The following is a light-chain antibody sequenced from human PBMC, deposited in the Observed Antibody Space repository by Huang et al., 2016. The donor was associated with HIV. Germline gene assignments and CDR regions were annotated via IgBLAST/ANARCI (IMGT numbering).Light chain of an antibody. CDR1: QSIGRR. CDR2: TAS. CDR3: HQSSTLPLT. Sequence: EIVLTQSPDFQSVTPKEKVTITCRASQSIGRRLHWYQKKPDQYPKIVIKTASQAISGVPSRFSGSGSGTDFNLTINSLEAEDAATYYCHQSSTLPLTFGAGTKVAIK. V-gene: IGKV6-21*02. J-gene: IGKJ4*01.